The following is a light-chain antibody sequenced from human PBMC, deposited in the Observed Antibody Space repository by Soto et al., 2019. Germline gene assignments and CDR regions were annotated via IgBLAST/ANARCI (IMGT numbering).Light chain of an antibody. CDR2: GAS. Sequence: EIVMTQSPATLSVSPGERATLFCRASQSVSSNLAWYQQQPGQAPGLLIYGASTRATGIPARFSGSGSGTEFTLTISSLQSEDFALYYCQQYNNWPHTFGQGTKVDIK. J-gene: IGKJ2*01. V-gene: IGKV3-15*01. CDR3: QQYNNWPHT. CDR1: QSVSSN.